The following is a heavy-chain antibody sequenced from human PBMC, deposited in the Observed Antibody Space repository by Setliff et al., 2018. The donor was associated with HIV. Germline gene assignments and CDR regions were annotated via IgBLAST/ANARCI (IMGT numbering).Heavy chain of an antibody. J-gene: IGHJ4*02. V-gene: IGHV4-4*02. D-gene: IGHD1-26*01. Sequence: SETLSLTCVVSGASIRSSRWWSWVRQAPGKRLQWIGEVDESGTTNYNPSLKSRVTLSVDTSKNQFSLRLSSVTAADTAVYYCAKGPYSVSWYYLDYWGQGRLVTVSS. CDR1: GASIRSSRW. CDR2: VDESGTT. CDR3: AKGPYSVSWYYLDY.